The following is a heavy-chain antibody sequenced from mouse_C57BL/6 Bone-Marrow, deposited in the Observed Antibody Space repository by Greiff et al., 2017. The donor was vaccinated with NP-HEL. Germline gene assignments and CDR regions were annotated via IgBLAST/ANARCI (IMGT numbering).Heavy chain of an antibody. D-gene: IGHD4-1*01. V-gene: IGHV1-66*01. CDR2: IYPGSGNT. J-gene: IGHJ3*01. CDR1: GYSFTSYY. Sequence: VQGVESGPELVKPGASVKISCKASGYSFTSYYIHWVKQRPGQGLEWIGWIYPGSGNTKYNEKFKGKATLTADTSSSTAYMQLSSLTSEDSAVYYCARYWDVAYWGQGTLVTVSA. CDR3: ARYWDVAY.